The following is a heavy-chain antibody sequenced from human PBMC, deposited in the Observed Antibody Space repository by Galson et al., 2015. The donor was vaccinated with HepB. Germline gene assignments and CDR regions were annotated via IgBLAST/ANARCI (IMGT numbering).Heavy chain of an antibody. J-gene: IGHJ6*02. V-gene: IGHV3-9*01. D-gene: IGHD3-3*01. CDR1: GFTFDDYA. Sequence: SLRLSCAASGFTFDDYAMYWVRQAPGKGLEWVSGISWNNGTIGYADSVKGRFTISRDTAKNALYLQMNSLRVEDTALYYCAKAAWSGYFRGYYYGMDVWGQGTTVTVSS. CDR2: ISWNNGTI. CDR3: AKAAWSGYFRGYYYGMDV.